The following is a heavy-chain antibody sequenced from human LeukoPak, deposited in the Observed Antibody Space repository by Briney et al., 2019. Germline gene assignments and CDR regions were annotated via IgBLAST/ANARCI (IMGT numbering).Heavy chain of an antibody. Sequence: SETLSLTCTVSGGSISSSSYYWGWIRQPPGKGLEWIGSIYYSGSTYYNPSLKGRVTISVDTSKNQFSLKLSSVTAADTAVYYCARGTSNYYYYYMDVWGKGTTVTVSS. J-gene: IGHJ6*03. CDR2: IYYSGST. CDR1: GGSISSSSYY. CDR3: ARGTSNYYYYYMDV. D-gene: IGHD3-10*01. V-gene: IGHV4-39*07.